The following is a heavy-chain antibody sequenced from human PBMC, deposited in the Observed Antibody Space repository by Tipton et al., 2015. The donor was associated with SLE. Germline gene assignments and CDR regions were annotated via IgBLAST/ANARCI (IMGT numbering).Heavy chain of an antibody. Sequence: LRLSCAASGFTFSGYYWSWIRQPPGKGLEWIGEINHSGSTNYNPSLKSRVTISINTSKNQFSLNLSSVTAADTAVYFCARGVRYSSGQSAFDIWGQGTMVSASS. CDR1: GFTFSGYY. CDR3: ARGVRYSSGQSAFDI. D-gene: IGHD6-25*01. J-gene: IGHJ3*02. V-gene: IGHV4-34*01. CDR2: INHSGST.